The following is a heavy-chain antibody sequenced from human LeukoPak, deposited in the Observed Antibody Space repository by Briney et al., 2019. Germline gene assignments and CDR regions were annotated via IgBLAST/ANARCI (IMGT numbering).Heavy chain of an antibody. CDR3: ARGRLMVYAIRWFDP. J-gene: IGHJ5*02. CDR1: GGSISSSRYY. V-gene: IGHV4-39*07. Sequence: PSETLSLTCTVSGGSISSSRYYGGWLRQPPGTGLEWIGSLYYSGNTYYNPSLKSRVTISVDTSKNQFSLKLSSVTAADTAVYYCARGRLMVYAIRWFDPWGQGTLVTVSS. D-gene: IGHD2-8*01. CDR2: LYYSGNT.